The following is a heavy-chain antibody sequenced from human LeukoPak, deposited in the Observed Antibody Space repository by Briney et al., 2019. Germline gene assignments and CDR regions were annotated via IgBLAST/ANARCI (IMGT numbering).Heavy chain of an antibody. J-gene: IGHJ5*02. Sequence: GASVKVSCKASGYTFTGYYMHWVRQAPGQGLKWMGWINPNSGGTNYAQKFQGRVTMTRDTSISTAYMELSRLRSDDTAVYYCARSPGRRVRGVIIWFDPWGQGTLVTVSS. CDR2: INPNSGGT. D-gene: IGHD3-10*01. CDR1: GYTFTGYY. CDR3: ARSPGRRVRGVIIWFDP. V-gene: IGHV1-2*02.